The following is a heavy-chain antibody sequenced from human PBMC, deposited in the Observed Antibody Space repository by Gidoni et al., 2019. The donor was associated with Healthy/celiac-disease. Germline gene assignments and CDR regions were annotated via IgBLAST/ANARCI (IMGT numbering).Heavy chain of an antibody. J-gene: IGHJ6*02. Sequence: QVQLVESGGGVVQPGRSLRLSCAASGFTFSSYGMHWVRQAPGKGLEWVAVISYDGSNKYYADSVKGRFTISRDNSKNTLYLQMNSLRAEDTAVYYCAKDLSQLLLDYYYGMDVWGQGTTVTVSS. V-gene: IGHV3-30*18. CDR2: ISYDGSNK. CDR3: AKDLSQLLLDYYYGMDV. CDR1: GFTFSSYG. D-gene: IGHD2-2*01.